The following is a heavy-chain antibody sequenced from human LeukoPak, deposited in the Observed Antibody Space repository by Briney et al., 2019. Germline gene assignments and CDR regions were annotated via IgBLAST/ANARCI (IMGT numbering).Heavy chain of an antibody. CDR2: ISSSSSYI. CDR1: GXXFSSYS. D-gene: IGHD3-3*01. V-gene: IGHV3-21*01. J-gene: IGHJ3*02. Sequence: GGSLRLSCAXSGXXFSSYSMNWVRQAPGKGLEWVSSISSSSSYIYYADSVKGRFTISRDNAKNSLYLQMNSLRAEDTAVYYCARDIGILRFLEWQPEIAFDIWGQGTMVTVSS. CDR3: ARDIGILRFLEWQPEIAFDI.